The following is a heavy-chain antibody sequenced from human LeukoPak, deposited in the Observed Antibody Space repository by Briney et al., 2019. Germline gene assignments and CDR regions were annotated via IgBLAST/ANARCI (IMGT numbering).Heavy chain of an antibody. CDR2: INWNSVSI. CDR3: ARQKGGYDFFHYMDV. CDR1: GFKFDDYA. D-gene: IGHD3-3*01. J-gene: IGHJ6*03. V-gene: IGHV3-9*03. Sequence: GGSLRLSCAGSGFKFDDYAMHWVRQAPGKGLEWVSGINWNSVSIGYADSVRGRFTISRDNAKSSLYLEMNSLRVEDMALYYCARQKGGYDFFHYMDVWGKGTTVTVSS.